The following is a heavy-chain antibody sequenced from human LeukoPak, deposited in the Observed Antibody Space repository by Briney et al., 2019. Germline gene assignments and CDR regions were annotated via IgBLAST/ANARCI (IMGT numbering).Heavy chain of an antibody. J-gene: IGHJ2*01. Sequence: ASVKVSCKVSGYTLTELSMHWVRQAPGKGLEWMGGFDPEDGETIYAQKFQGRVTMTEDTSTDTAYMELSSLRSDDTAVYYCARLADYGDYPYWYFDLWGRGTLVTVSS. CDR1: GYTLTELS. CDR2: FDPEDGET. D-gene: IGHD4-17*01. CDR3: ARLADYGDYPYWYFDL. V-gene: IGHV1-24*01.